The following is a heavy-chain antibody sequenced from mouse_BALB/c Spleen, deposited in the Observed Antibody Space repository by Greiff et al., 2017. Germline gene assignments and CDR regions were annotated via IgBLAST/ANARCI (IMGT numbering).Heavy chain of an antibody. CDR2: ISYSGST. CDR3: ARATATRGWYFDV. D-gene: IGHD1-2*01. J-gene: IGHJ1*01. Sequence: EVQLQESGPGLVKPSQSLSLTCTVTGYSITSDYAWNWIRQFPGNKLEWMGYISYSGSTSYNPSLKSRISITRDTSKNQFFLQLNSVTTEDTATYYCARATATRGWYFDVWGAGTTVTVSS. V-gene: IGHV3-2*02. CDR1: GYSITSDYA.